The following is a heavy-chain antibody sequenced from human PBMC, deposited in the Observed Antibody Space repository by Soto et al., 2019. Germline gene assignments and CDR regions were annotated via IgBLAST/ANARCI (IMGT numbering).Heavy chain of an antibody. CDR3: ARMGWCDSSRKWFDP. CDR1: GGSISSADYY. J-gene: IGHJ5*02. V-gene: IGHV4-30-4*01. CDR2: MYYSVIT. Sequence: SETLSLTCTVSGGSISSADYYCSWIRQPPGKGLEWIGYMYYSVITYYNPSVKSPVALSVDTSKNQWSMKLSSVPAADTAVYYCARMGWCDSSRKWFDPWGQGTSVTVAS. D-gene: IGHD2-8*02.